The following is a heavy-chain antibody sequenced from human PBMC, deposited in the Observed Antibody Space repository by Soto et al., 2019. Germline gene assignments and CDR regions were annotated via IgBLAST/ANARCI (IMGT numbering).Heavy chain of an antibody. D-gene: IGHD4-17*01. CDR3: ALGPDHSTVGY. Sequence: SETLSLTCSVSGGSVTGSCWSWVRQPPGKGLEWIGCIDYNGRAHYNPSLTSRVSMSLDTSNNHFSLKLSSVTAADTAVYYCALGPDHSTVGYWGQGPLVTVSS. V-gene: IGHV4-59*02. J-gene: IGHJ4*02. CDR2: IDYNGRA. CDR1: GGSVTGSC.